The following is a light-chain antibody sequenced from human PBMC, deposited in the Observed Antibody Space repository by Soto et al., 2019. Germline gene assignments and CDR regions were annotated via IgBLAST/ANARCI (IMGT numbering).Light chain of an antibody. V-gene: IGKV3-11*01. J-gene: IGKJ3*01. Sequence: EIVLTQSPATLSLSPGERATLSCRASQSVTNSLAWYQQKPGQAPRLLIYDASNRATGIPARFSGSGSGTDFTLTISSVEPEDFAVYYCQQRSNWPLSSTFGPGTKVDIK. CDR3: QQRSNWPLSST. CDR1: QSVTNS. CDR2: DAS.